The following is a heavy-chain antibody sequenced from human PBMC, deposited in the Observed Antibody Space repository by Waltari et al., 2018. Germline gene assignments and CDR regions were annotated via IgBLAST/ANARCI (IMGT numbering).Heavy chain of an antibody. CDR1: GFSISKHS. CDR3: ARSSSDDYRVGYLHL. D-gene: IGHD4-4*01. J-gene: IGHJ1*01. Sequence: EARLVESGGGLIQPGGSLRLSCQASGFSISKHSLSWVRQAPGKGLGWVSVIDSSGSTYHADSVRGRFTISRDISKNTVFLQMNNLRAEDTALYHCARSSSDDYRVGYLHLWGQGTLVTVSS. V-gene: IGHV3-53*01. CDR2: IDSSGST.